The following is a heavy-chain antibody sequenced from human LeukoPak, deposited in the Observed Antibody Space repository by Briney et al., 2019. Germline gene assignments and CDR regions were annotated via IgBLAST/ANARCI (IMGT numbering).Heavy chain of an antibody. CDR1: GGSLSGYY. V-gene: IGHV4-39*01. CDR3: ARQVELWSHFDY. CDR2: IYYSGST. J-gene: IGHJ4*02. Sequence: PSETLSLTCTVSGGSLSGYYWGWIRQPPGKGLEWIGSIYYSGSTYYNPSLKSRVTISVDTSKNQFSLKLSSVTAADTAVYYCARQVELWSHFDYWGQGTLVTVSS. D-gene: IGHD5-18*01.